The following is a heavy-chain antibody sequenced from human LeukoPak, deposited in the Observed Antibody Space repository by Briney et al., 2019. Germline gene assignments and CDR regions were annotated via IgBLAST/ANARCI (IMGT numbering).Heavy chain of an antibody. J-gene: IGHJ4*02. D-gene: IGHD3-22*01. CDR2: ISSSGSTI. V-gene: IGHV3-48*03. CDR3: ATYPKVHYDSHPVGYFDY. CDR1: KFTFSSYE. Sequence: GGSLRLSCAASKFTFSSYEMNWVRQAPGKGLEWVSCISSSGSTIYYADSVKGRFTISRDNAKNSLYLQMNSLRAEDTAVYYCATYPKVHYDSHPVGYFDYWGQGTLVTVSS.